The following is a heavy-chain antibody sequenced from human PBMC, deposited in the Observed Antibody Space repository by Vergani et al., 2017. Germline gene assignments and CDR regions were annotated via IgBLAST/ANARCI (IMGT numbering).Heavy chain of an antibody. CDR3: AKTADSSGWYYMDV. CDR1: GFTFSSYS. J-gene: IGHJ6*03. Sequence: EVQLVESGGGLVKPGGSLRLSCAASGFTFSSYSMNWVRQAPGKGLEWVSSISSSSSYIYYADSVKGRFTISRDNAKNSLYLQMNSLRAEDTAVYYCAKTADSSGWYYMDVWGKGTTVTVSS. CDR2: ISSSSSYI. V-gene: IGHV3-21*01. D-gene: IGHD6-19*01.